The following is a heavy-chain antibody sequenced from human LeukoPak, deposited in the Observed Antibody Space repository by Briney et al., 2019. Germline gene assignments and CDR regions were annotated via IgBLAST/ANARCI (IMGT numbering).Heavy chain of an antibody. CDR1: GYTFTSYG. CDR2: ISGYNGNT. V-gene: IGHV1-18*01. J-gene: IGHJ3*01. D-gene: IGHD5-18*01. CDR3: ARGVDAALGAFDV. Sequence: GASVKVSCKASGYTFTSYGISWVRQAPGQGLEWLGWISGYNGNTKYVQKLQGRVTMTTDTSTSTGYMELGSLRSEDAAVYYCARGVDAALGAFDVWAKGQWSPSLQ.